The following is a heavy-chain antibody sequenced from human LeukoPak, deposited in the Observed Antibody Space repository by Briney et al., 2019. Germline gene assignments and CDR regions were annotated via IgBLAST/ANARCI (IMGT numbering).Heavy chain of an antibody. D-gene: IGHD6-19*01. Sequence: GGSLRLPCAASGFTFTSYAMTWVRQAPGKGLEWVSAISGSGGSTYYADSVKGRFTISRDNSKNTLYVQMNSLRVEDTAVYYCAKDQGSGCFDYWGQGTLVTVSS. J-gene: IGHJ4*02. V-gene: IGHV3-23*01. CDR2: ISGSGGST. CDR3: AKDQGSGCFDY. CDR1: GFTFTSYA.